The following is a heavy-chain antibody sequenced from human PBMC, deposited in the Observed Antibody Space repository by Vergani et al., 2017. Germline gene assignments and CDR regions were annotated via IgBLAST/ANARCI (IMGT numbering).Heavy chain of an antibody. CDR3: AGLSMARGVKGDNHYSGMDV. V-gene: IGHV4-4*03. CDR2: IYHNGTT. D-gene: IGHD3-10*01. CDR1: DGAIPFISW. J-gene: IGHJ6*02. Sequence: QLQLQESGPGLVKPPGTLSPTCAVFDGAIPFISWWTWVRQPPGKGLEWIGEIYHNGTTNYNPSLKSRLTMSVDKSKSQFSLTLTSVTAADTAVYYCAGLSMARGVKGDNHYSGMDVWGLGTTVIVSS.